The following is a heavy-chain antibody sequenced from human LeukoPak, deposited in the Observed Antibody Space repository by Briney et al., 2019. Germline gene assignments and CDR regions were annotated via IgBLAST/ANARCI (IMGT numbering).Heavy chain of an antibody. CDR1: GFTVRSNY. V-gene: IGHV3-53*01. J-gene: IGHJ5*02. CDR2: VYSGGTT. Sequence: GGSLRLSCVASGFTVRSNYMSWVRQAPGRGLEWVSVVYSGGTTYYADSVKGRFTISRDNSKNTLYLQMNSLRAEDTAVYYCARVKVAVAGIGWFDPWGQGSLVTVSS. CDR3: ARVKVAVAGIGWFDP. D-gene: IGHD6-13*01.